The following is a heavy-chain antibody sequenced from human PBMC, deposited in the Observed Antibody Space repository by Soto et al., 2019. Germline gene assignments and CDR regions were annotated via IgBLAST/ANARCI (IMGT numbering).Heavy chain of an antibody. Sequence: QVQLQESGPGLVKPSGTLSLTCAVSGGSISSSSWWPWVRQSPGKGLEWIGEIFESGATNYNPSLKSRLTMSVDKSTNQFSLNLSSLTAADTAVYFCTTSHAGELNNWGQGTLVTVSS. J-gene: IGHJ4*02. CDR1: GGSISSSSW. CDR2: IFESGAT. V-gene: IGHV4-4*02. CDR3: TTSHAGELNN. D-gene: IGHD1-7*01.